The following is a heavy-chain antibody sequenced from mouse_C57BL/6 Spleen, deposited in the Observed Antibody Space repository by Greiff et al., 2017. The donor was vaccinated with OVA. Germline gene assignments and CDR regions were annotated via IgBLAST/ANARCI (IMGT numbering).Heavy chain of an antibody. J-gene: IGHJ2*01. V-gene: IGHV1-54*01. Sequence: QVQLQQSGAELVRPGTSVKVSCKASGYAFTNYLIEWVKQRPGQGLEWIGDIYPGSGSTNYNEKFKSKATLTVDTSSSTAYMQLSSLTSEDSAVYYCARSEPYFDYWGQGTTLTVSS. CDR3: ARSEPYFDY. CDR1: GYAFTNYL. CDR2: IYPGSGST.